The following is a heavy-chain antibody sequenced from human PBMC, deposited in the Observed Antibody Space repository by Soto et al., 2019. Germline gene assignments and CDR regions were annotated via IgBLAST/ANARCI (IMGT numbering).Heavy chain of an antibody. Sequence: SAPLCLPSAVDGGSSSDFCGRWIRPPPEQGLEWIGDINHSGSTYYNPSLKSRVTISVDTSKNQFSLKLSSVTAADTAVYYCARIRVVGSAFDIWGQATMVTLS. CDR3: ARIRVVGSAFDI. CDR2: INHSGST. D-gene: IGHD1-26*01. V-gene: IGHV4-34*01. CDR1: GGSSSDFC. J-gene: IGHJ3*02.